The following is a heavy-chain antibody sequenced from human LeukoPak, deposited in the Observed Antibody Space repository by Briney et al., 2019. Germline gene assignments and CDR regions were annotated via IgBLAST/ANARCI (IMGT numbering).Heavy chain of an antibody. V-gene: IGHV5-51*01. D-gene: IGHD3-10*01. Sequence: GESLKISCKGSGYSFTNYWIGWVRQMPGKGLEWVAIIYPGDSDTRYSPSFQGQVTISADKSISTADLQWSSLKASDTAMYYCARRRSGSYLDYWGQGTLVTVSS. CDR2: IYPGDSDT. J-gene: IGHJ4*02. CDR1: GYSFTNYW. CDR3: ARRRSGSYLDY.